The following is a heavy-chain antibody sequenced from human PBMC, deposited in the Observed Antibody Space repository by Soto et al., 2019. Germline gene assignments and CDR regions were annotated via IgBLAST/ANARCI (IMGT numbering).Heavy chain of an antibody. D-gene: IGHD5-12*01. CDR1: GGSISSGGYS. J-gene: IGHJ4*02. Sequence: QLQLQESGSGLVKPSQTLSLTCAVSGGSISSGGYSWSWIRQPPGKVLEWLGYIYHSGSTYYNPSLKSRVTISVDRSQKQFSLTLSSVNAADTAVYYCAAGGGLPRYSWGQGTLVTVSS. CDR3: AAGGGLPRYS. V-gene: IGHV4-30-2*01. CDR2: IYHSGST.